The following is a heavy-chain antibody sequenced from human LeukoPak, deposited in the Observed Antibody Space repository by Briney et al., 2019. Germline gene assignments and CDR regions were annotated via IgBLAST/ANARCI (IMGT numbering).Heavy chain of an antibody. CDR1: GGSVNSSSYY. D-gene: IGHD1-1*01. Sequence: SETLSLTCTVSGGSVNSSSYYWGWIRQPPGKGLDWIGSIYYSGSTYYNPSLKSRVTISVDTFKSQFSLKVSSVTAADTAVYYCARYNGPFGYWGQGTLVTVSS. V-gene: IGHV4-39*01. J-gene: IGHJ4*02. CDR2: IYYSGST. CDR3: ARYNGPFGY.